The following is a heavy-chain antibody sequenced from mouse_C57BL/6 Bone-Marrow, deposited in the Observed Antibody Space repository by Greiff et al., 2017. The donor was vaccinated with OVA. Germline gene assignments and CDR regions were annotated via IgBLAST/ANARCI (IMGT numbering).Heavy chain of an antibody. Sequence: VQLQQSGAELARPGASVKLSCKASGYTFTSYGISWVKQRTGQGLEWIGEIYPRSGNTYYNEKFKGKATLTADKSSSTAYMELRSLTSEDSAVYFCARLWLLRPFDYWGQGTTLTVSS. D-gene: IGHD2-3*01. CDR3: ARLWLLRPFDY. CDR1: GYTFTSYG. CDR2: IYPRSGNT. J-gene: IGHJ2*01. V-gene: IGHV1-81*01.